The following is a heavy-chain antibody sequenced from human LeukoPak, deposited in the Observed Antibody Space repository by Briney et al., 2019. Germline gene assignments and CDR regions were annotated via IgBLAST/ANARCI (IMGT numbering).Heavy chain of an antibody. J-gene: IGHJ6*03. CDR2: MSAYNGNT. V-gene: IGHV1-18*01. Sequence: ASVKVSCKASGYTFTSYGISWVRQAPGQGLEWMGWMSAYNGNTNYAQKLQGRVTMTTDTSTSTAYMELRSLRSDDTAVYYCARGRIRGVIIVSNLNRYYMDVWGKGTTVTISS. D-gene: IGHD3-10*01. CDR1: GYTFTSYG. CDR3: ARGRIRGVIIVSNLNRYYMDV.